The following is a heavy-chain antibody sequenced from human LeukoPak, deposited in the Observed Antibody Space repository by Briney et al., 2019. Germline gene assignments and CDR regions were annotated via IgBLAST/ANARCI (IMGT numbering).Heavy chain of an antibody. CDR2: IYYSGST. Sequence: PSETLSLTCNVSGGSISSYYWSWIRQPPGKGLEWIGYIYYSGSTNYNPSLKSRVTISVDTSKNQFSLKLSSVTAADTAVYYCARGELNGDYFDYWGQGTLVTVSS. CDR3: ARGELNGDYFDY. CDR1: GGSISSYY. V-gene: IGHV4-59*01. D-gene: IGHD1-7*01. J-gene: IGHJ4*02.